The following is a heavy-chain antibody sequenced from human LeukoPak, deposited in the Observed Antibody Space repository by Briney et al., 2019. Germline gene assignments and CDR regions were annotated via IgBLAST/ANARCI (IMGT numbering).Heavy chain of an antibody. V-gene: IGHV4-4*07. D-gene: IGHD3-10*01. CDR1: GGSISSYY. CDR3: AREVLYFGESPRGVDY. J-gene: IGHJ4*02. CDR2: IYTSGST. Sequence: SETLSLTCTVSGGSISSYYWSWIRQPAGKGLEWIGRIYTSGSTNYNPSLKSRVTMSVDTSKNQFSLKLNSVTAADTAFYYCAREVLYFGESPRGVDYWGQGTLVTVSS.